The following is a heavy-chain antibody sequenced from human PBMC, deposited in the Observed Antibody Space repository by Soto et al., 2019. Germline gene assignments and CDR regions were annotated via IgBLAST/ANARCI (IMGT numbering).Heavy chain of an antibody. V-gene: IGHV3-23*01. CDR3: AKDHLVGVANY. CDR2: ISAGGDST. D-gene: IGHD2-15*01. Sequence: EVQLLESGGGLGQPGGSLRLSCAASGFTFSNYAMTWARQAPGKGLEWVAAISAGGDSTYYADSEKGRFTVSRDNSKNTLYLQMNSLRAEDTAIYYCAKDHLVGVANYWGQVTLVTVSS. J-gene: IGHJ4*02. CDR1: GFTFSNYA.